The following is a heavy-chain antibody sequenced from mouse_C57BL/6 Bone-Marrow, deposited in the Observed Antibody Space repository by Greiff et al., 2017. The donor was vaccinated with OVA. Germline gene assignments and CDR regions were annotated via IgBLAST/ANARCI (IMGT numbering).Heavy chain of an antibody. V-gene: IGHV1-26*01. CDR3: ARSYGSSHYWYFDV. J-gene: IGHJ1*03. CDR1: GYTFTDYY. D-gene: IGHD1-1*01. Sequence: EVQLQQSGPELVKPGASVKISCKASGYTFTDYYMNWVKQSHGKSLEWIGDINPNNGGTSYNQKFKGKATLTVDKSSSTAYMELRSLTSEDSAVYYCARSYGSSHYWYFDVWGTGTTDTVSS. CDR2: INPNNGGT.